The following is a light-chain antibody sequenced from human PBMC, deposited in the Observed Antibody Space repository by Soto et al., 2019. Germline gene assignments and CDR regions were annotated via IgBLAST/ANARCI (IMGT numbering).Light chain of an antibody. V-gene: IGKV1-33*01. Sequence: DIQMTQSPSSLSASVGDRVTITCQASQDISNYLNWYQQKPGKAPKLLIYDASNLETGVPTRFSGSGSGPDFTFTISSLQPEDIATYYCQQYDNLPLTVGGGTKVEIK. J-gene: IGKJ4*01. CDR2: DAS. CDR3: QQYDNLPLT. CDR1: QDISNY.